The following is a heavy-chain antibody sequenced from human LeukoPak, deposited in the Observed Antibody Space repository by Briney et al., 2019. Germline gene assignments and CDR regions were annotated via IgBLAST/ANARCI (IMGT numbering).Heavy chain of an antibody. J-gene: IGHJ4*02. CDR2: IRYDGSNK. Sequence: QAGGSLRLSCAASGFTFSSYGMHWVRQAPGKGLEWVAFIRYDGSNKYYADSVKGRFTISRDNSKNTLYLQMNSLRAEDTAVYYCVVVVITDWGQGTLVTVSS. D-gene: IGHD3-22*01. V-gene: IGHV3-30*02. CDR1: GFTFSSYG. CDR3: VVVVITD.